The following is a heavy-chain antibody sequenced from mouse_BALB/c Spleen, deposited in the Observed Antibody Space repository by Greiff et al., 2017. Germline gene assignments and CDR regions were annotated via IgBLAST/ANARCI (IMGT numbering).Heavy chain of an antibody. CDR2: ISDGGSYT. V-gene: IGHV5-4*02. CDR3: ARVRMITKAMDY. J-gene: IGHJ4*01. CDR1: GFTFSDYY. Sequence: EVKLVESGGGLVKPGGSLKLSCAASGFTFSDYYMYWVRQTPEKRLEWVATISDGGSYTYYPDSVKGRFTISRDNAKNNLYLQMSSLKSEDTAMYYCARVRMITKAMDYWGQGTSVTVSS. D-gene: IGHD2-4*01.